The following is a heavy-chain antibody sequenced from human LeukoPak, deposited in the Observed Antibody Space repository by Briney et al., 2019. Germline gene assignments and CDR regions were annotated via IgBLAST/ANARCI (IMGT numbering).Heavy chain of an antibody. V-gene: IGHV3-9*01. D-gene: IGHD6-6*01. Sequence: GGSLRLSCAASRFTFDGYAMHWVRQAPGKGLEWVSSISWNSGNTDYAASVKGRFTISRDNAKKSLHLQMSSLRAEDTALYYCAKSGTYSSSSGYIDSWGQGTLVTVSS. CDR2: ISWNSGNT. CDR3: AKSGTYSSSSGYIDS. CDR1: RFTFDGYA. J-gene: IGHJ4*02.